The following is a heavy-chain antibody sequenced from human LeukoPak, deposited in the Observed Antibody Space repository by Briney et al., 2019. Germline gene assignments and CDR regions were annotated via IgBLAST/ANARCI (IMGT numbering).Heavy chain of an antibody. CDR2: IYTSGST. CDR1: GGSISTYY. J-gene: IGHJ4*02. Sequence: SETLSLTCTVSGGSISTYYWNWIRQPAGKGLEWIGRIYTSGSTSYNPSLKSRVTISVDTSKNQFSLNLTSVTAADTAIYYCARGLASGYPPIPFDYWGQGTLVTVSS. V-gene: IGHV4-4*07. D-gene: IGHD3-3*01. CDR3: ARGLASGYPPIPFDY.